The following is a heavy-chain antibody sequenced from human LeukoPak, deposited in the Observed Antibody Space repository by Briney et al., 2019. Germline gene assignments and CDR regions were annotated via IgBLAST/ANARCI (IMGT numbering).Heavy chain of an antibody. Sequence: GGSLSLSCAPSGFTFSSYAMSWVGQAAGQGLKGVSAISGSGGSTYYADSAQARFTISRDNSKNTLYLQMNRLRAEDTAVYYCAKMLDDILTGYYGYFDYWGQGTLVTVSS. J-gene: IGHJ4*02. CDR3: AKMLDDILTGYYGYFDY. CDR2: ISGSGGST. D-gene: IGHD3-9*01. V-gene: IGHV3-23*01. CDR1: GFTFSSYA.